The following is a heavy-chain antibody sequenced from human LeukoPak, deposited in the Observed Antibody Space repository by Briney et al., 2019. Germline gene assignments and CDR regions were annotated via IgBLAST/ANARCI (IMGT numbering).Heavy chain of an antibody. V-gene: IGHV3-23*01. Sequence: SGGSLRLSCAASGFTFSSYAMSWVRQAPGKGLEWVSAISGSGGSTYYADSVKGRFTISRDNSKNTLYLQMNSLRAEDTAVYYCAKARDVLRYFDWLDWGQGTLVTVSS. D-gene: IGHD3-9*01. CDR1: GFTFSSYA. J-gene: IGHJ4*02. CDR3: AKARDVLRYFDWLD. CDR2: ISGSGGST.